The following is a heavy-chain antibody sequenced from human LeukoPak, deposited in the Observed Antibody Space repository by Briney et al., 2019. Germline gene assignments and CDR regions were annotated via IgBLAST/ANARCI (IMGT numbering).Heavy chain of an antibody. Sequence: PGGSLRLSCEASGFRFSYFWMSWVRQAPGKGLEWVANINEDGSQKYYVDSVKGRFTISRDNTKKLVFLQMNSLRVEDTAVYYCASILLWYVYDYWGQGTLVTVSS. J-gene: IGHJ4*02. V-gene: IGHV3-7*01. D-gene: IGHD3-10*01. CDR3: ASILLWYVYDY. CDR2: INEDGSQK. CDR1: GFRFSYFW.